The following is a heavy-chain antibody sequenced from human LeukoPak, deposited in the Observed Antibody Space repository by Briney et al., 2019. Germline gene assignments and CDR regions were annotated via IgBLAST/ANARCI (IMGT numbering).Heavy chain of an antibody. CDR3: ARDMYSSLSMNYYYYYYMDV. D-gene: IGHD6-6*01. Sequence: HPGGSLRLSCAASGFTVSSNYMSWVRQAPGKGLEWVSVIYSGGSTYYADSVKGRFTISRDNSKNTLYLQMNSLRAEDTAVYYCARDMYSSLSMNYYYYYYMDVWGKGTTVTVSS. CDR1: GFTVSSNY. V-gene: IGHV3-53*01. CDR2: IYSGGST. J-gene: IGHJ6*03.